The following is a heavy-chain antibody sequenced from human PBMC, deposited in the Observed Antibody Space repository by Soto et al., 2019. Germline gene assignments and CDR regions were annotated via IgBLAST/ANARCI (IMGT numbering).Heavy chain of an antibody. CDR2: INTYSDRT. J-gene: IGHJ4*02. CDR1: GYKFINYG. V-gene: IGHV1-18*04. D-gene: IGHD2-8*02. Sequence: ASVKVSCKASGYKFINYGISWVRQAPGQGLEWLGWINTYSDRTNYAQEFQGRVSMTTEKSTSTVYMELRSLRSGDTALYYCARDYTGRGYFDHWGQGSLVTVSS. CDR3: ARDYTGRGYFDH.